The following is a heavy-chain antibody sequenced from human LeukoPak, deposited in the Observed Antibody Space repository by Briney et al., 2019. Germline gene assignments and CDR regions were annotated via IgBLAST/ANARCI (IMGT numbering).Heavy chain of an antibody. CDR2: IYYSGST. CDR3: ARLGGISYGWFDP. CDR1: GGSISRSSYY. D-gene: IGHD3-10*01. V-gene: IGHV4-39*01. J-gene: IGHJ5*02. Sequence: AETLSLTCTVSGGSISRSSYYWGWIRQPPGMGLECIGSIYYSGSTYHNPSLKSRVTISVDTSKNQFSLRLSSVTAADTAVYYCARLGGISYGWFDPWGQGTPVTVSS.